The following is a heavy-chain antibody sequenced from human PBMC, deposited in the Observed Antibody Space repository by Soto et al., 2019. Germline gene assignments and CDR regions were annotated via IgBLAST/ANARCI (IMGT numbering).Heavy chain of an antibody. CDR1: GLTITAYA. D-gene: IGHD3-16*01. CDR3: ARDSYGLDY. J-gene: IGHJ4*02. V-gene: IGHV3-30-3*01. Sequence: AGGSLRLSCAASGLTITAYAMHWVRQAPGKGLEGVAVISYDGANKHYADSVKGRFTISRDNSKNTLYLEMNSPRAEDTAVYYCARDSYGLDYWGQGTLVTVS. CDR2: ISYDGANK.